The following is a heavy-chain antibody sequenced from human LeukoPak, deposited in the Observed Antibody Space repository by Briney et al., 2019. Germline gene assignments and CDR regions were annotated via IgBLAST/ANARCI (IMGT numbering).Heavy chain of an antibody. CDR3: ARGAIGSGYYYGVDY. CDR1: GFTFDDYA. Sequence: GGSLRLSCAASGFTFDDYAMHWVRHAPGKGLEWVSGISWNSGSIGYADSVKGRFTISRDNSKNTLYLQMNSLRAEDTAVYYCARGAIGSGYYYGVDYWGQGTLVTVPS. D-gene: IGHD3-22*01. CDR2: ISWNSGSI. J-gene: IGHJ4*02. V-gene: IGHV3-9*01.